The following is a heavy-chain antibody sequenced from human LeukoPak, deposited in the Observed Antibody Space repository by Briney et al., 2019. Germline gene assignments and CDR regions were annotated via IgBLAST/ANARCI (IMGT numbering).Heavy chain of an antibody. V-gene: IGHV4-34*01. J-gene: IGHJ4*02. Sequence: SETLSLTCTVSGGSISSDYWNWIRQPPGKGLEWIGEINHRGSTNYNPSLKSRVTISVDTSKNQFSLQLSSVTAADTAVYYCASAIAVAGRIGVFEYWGQGTLVTVSS. CDR1: GGSISSDY. CDR3: ASAIAVAGRIGVFEY. D-gene: IGHD6-19*01. CDR2: INHRGST.